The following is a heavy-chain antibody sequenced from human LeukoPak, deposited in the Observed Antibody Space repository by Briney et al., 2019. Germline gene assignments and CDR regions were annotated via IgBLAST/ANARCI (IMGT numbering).Heavy chain of an antibody. Sequence: GGSLRLSCGASGFXFSSYAISWVRQAPGKGLEWVSAISGSGGSTYYADSVKGRFTISRDNSKNTLYLQMNSLRAEDTAVYYCARPYCSSTSCYGPDDAFDIWGQGTMVTVSS. CDR3: ARPYCSSTSCYGPDDAFDI. D-gene: IGHD2-2*01. CDR2: ISGSGGST. J-gene: IGHJ3*02. V-gene: IGHV3-23*01. CDR1: GFXFSSYA.